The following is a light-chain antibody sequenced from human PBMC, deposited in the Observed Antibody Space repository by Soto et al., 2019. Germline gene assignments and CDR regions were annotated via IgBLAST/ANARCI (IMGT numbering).Light chain of an antibody. Sequence: DIQMTQSPSSLSASVGDRVTITCRASQSISSYLNWYQQKPGRAPSLLIFGATSLQDGVPSRFSATESGTHFTLTINGVQPDDFATYFCQQANVFPRSFGQGTKLDFK. CDR3: QQANVFPRS. J-gene: IGKJ2*01. V-gene: IGKV1-39*01. CDR1: QSISSY. CDR2: GAT.